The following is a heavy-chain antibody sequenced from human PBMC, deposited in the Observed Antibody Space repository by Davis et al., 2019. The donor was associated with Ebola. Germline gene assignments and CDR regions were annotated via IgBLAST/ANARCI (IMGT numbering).Heavy chain of an antibody. V-gene: IGHV3-23*01. D-gene: IGHD4-17*01. CDR1: GFIFSSYA. Sequence: GESLKISCAASGFIFSSYAMSWVRQAPGKGLEWVLSISFRSITYHADSVKGRFTISRDNSKNTLYLQMNSLRAEDTAVYYCAKVHPPTTVTTGGFDPWGQGTLVTVSS. J-gene: IGHJ5*02. CDR2: ISFRSIT. CDR3: AKVHPPTTVTTGGFDP.